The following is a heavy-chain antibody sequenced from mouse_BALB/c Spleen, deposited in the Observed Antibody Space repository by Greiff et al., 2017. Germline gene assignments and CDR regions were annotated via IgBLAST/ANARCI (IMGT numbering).Heavy chain of an antibody. J-gene: IGHJ3*01. CDR1: GFTFSNYW. CDR2: IRLKSNNYAT. D-gene: IGHD1-1*01. CDR3: TRPDYGSRPWFAY. V-gene: IGHV6-6*02. Sequence: DVKLVESGGGLVQPGGSMKLSCVASGFTFSNYWMNWVRQSPEKGLEWVAEIRLKSNNYATHYAESVKGRFTISRDDSKSSVYLQMNNLRAEDTGIYYCTRPDYGSRPWFAYWGQGTLVTVSA.